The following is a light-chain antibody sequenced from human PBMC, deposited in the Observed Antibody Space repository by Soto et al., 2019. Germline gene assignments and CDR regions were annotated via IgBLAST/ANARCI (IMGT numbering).Light chain of an antibody. CDR2: DVS. CDR3: SSYTSRSTLV. J-gene: IGLJ2*01. CDR1: SSDVGGYNY. V-gene: IGLV2-14*03. Sequence: QSALTQPASVSGSPGQSITISCTGTSSDVGGYNYVSWYQLYPGKAPKLMIYDVSNRPSGVSNRFSGSKSGNTASLTISGLQAEDEADYYCSSYTSRSTLVFGGGTKLTVL.